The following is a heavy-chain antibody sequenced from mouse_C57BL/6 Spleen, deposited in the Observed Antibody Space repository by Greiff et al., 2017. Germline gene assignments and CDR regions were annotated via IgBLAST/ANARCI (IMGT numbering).Heavy chain of an antibody. CDR2: ISSGSSTI. CDR1: GFTFSDYG. CDR3: ARDLSWFAY. V-gene: IGHV5-17*01. Sequence: EVKLQESGGGLVKPGGSLKLSCAASGFTFSDYGMHWVRQAPEKGLEWVAYISSGSSTIYYADTVKGRFTISRDNAKNTLFLQMTSLRSEDTAMYYCARDLSWFAYWGQGTLVTVSA. J-gene: IGHJ3*01.